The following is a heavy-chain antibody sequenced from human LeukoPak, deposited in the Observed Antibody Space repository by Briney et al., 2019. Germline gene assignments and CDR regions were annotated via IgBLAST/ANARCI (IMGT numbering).Heavy chain of an antibody. D-gene: IGHD6-19*01. Sequence: PSETLSLTCAVYGGSFSGYYWSWIRQPPGKGLELIGEINHSGSTNYNPSLKSRVTISVATAKNQFSLKLSSVTAADTAVYYCARTPRIAVAKRWFDPWGQGTLVTVSS. J-gene: IGHJ5*02. V-gene: IGHV4-34*01. CDR2: INHSGST. CDR3: ARTPRIAVAKRWFDP. CDR1: GGSFSGYY.